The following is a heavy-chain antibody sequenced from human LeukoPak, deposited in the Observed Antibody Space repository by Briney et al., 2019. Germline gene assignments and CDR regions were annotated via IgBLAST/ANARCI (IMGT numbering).Heavy chain of an antibody. J-gene: IGHJ3*02. CDR3: ARGGTVNAFDI. CDR1: GFTFSSYE. CDR2: ISSSGSTI. Sequence: PGGSLRLSCAASGFTFSSYEMNWVRQAPGKGLEWVSYISSSGSTIYYADSVKGRFTISRDNAKNSLYPQMNSLRAEDTAVYYCARGGTVNAFDIWGQGTMVTVSS. V-gene: IGHV3-48*03.